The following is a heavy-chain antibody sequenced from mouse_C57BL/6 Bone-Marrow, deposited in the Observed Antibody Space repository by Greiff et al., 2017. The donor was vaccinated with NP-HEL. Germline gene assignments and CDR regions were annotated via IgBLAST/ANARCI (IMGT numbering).Heavy chain of an antibody. J-gene: IGHJ4*01. CDR3: ARGTTVVAPYYAMDY. CDR1: GYTFTDYN. V-gene: IGHV1-18*01. CDR2: INPNNGGT. Sequence: VQLQQSGPELVKPGASVKIPCKASGYTFTDYNMDWVKQSHGKSLEWIGDINPNNGGTIYNQKFKGKATLTVDKSSSTAYMELRSLTSEDTAVYYCARGTTVVAPYYAMDYWGKGTSVTVTS. D-gene: IGHD1-1*01.